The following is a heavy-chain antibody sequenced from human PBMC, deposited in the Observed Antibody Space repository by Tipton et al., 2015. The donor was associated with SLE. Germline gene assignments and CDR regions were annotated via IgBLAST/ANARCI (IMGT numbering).Heavy chain of an antibody. CDR3: AKGAGSGFDY. J-gene: IGHJ4*02. D-gene: IGHD3-10*01. CDR1: GFTFSSQA. Sequence: SLRLSCTASGFTFSSQAMSWVRQAPGKGLEWVSRISSSGSSTSYADSVKGRFTISRDNSKNTLYLQMSSLRAEDTAVYYCAKGAGSGFDYWGQGTLVTVSS. CDR2: ISSSGSST. V-gene: IGHV3-23*01.